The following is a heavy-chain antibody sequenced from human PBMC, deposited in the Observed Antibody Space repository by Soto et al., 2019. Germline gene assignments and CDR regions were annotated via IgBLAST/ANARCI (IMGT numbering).Heavy chain of an antibody. CDR2: IYYSGST. Sequence: PSETLSLTCTVSGGSISSGGYYWSWIRQHPGKGLEWIGYIYYSGSTYYNPSLKSRVTISVDTSKNQFSLKLSSVTAADTAVYYCARQILYTAMVLFDYWGQGTLVTVSS. CDR1: GGSISSGGYY. J-gene: IGHJ4*02. D-gene: IGHD5-18*01. CDR3: ARQILYTAMVLFDY. V-gene: IGHV4-31*03.